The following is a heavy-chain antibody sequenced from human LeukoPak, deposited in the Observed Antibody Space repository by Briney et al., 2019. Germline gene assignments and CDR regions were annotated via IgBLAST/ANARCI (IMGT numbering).Heavy chain of an antibody. CDR2: ISYDGSNK. V-gene: IGHV3-30-3*01. CDR3: ARDLTTVTWGDY. D-gene: IGHD4-17*01. J-gene: IGHJ4*02. CDR1: GFTFSSYA. Sequence: HPGGSLRLSCAASGFTFSSYAMHWVRRAPGKGLEWVAVISYDGSNKYYADSVKGRFTISRDNSKNTLYLQMNSLRAEDTAVYYCARDLTTVTWGDYWGQGTLVTVSS.